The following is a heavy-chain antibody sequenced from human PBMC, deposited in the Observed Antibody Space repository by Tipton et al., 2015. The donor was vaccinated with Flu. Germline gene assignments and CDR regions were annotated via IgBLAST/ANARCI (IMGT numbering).Heavy chain of an antibody. CDR3: ARAGTTWGRMNV. Sequence: TLSLTCTVSGGSISSSFYWNWIRQPPGKGLEWIGYIHYSGYTNFNPSLKSRVTISVDTPKNQFSLKLSSVTAGDTAVYYCARAGTTWGRMNVWGQGTTVTVSS. J-gene: IGHJ6*02. D-gene: IGHD3-16*01. CDR1: GGSISSSFY. V-gene: IGHV4-61*01. CDR2: IHYSGYT.